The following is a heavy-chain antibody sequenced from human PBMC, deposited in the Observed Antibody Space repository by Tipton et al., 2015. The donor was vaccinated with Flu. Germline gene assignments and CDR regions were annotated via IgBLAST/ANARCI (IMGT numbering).Heavy chain of an antibody. Sequence: TLSLTCTVSGGSTSSGSYYWSWIRQPAGKGLEWIGRIYTSGSTNYNPSLKSRVTISVDTSKNQFSLKLSSVTAADTAVYYCARSTYPPQGGVVDDYWGQGTLVTVSS. J-gene: IGHJ4*02. CDR3: ARSTYPPQGGVVDDY. CDR1: GGSTSSGSYY. D-gene: IGHD3-3*01. CDR2: IYTSGST. V-gene: IGHV4-61*02.